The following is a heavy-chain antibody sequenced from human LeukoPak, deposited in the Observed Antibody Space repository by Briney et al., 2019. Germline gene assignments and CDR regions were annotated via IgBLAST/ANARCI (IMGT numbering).Heavy chain of an antibody. D-gene: IGHD3-9*01. J-gene: IGHJ5*02. CDR3: ARSYFDVLTNYYMWLAP. Sequence: ASVKVPCKASGYTFTDYYIHWVRQAPGQGLEWMGWINLNSGDTYYAQNFQDRVTMTGDTSISTAYLELSSLRSDDTAVFYCARSYFDVLTNYYMWLAPWGQGTLVTVSS. CDR1: GYTFTDYY. CDR2: INLNSGDT. V-gene: IGHV1-2*02.